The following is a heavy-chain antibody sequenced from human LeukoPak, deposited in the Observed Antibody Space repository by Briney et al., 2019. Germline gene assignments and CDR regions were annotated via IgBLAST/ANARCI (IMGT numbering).Heavy chain of an antibody. J-gene: IGHJ4*02. CDR2: VKEDGTTK. CDR1: GFSFTNYW. D-gene: IGHD2-15*01. Sequence: PGGSLRLSCAASGFSFTNYWMSWVRQAPGKGLEWVANVKEDGTTKQYVDSVKGRFAISRDNAKNRLYLQMDSLRAEDTAVYYCVSQEVVPHWGQGTLVSVSS. V-gene: IGHV3-7*01. CDR3: VSQEVVPH.